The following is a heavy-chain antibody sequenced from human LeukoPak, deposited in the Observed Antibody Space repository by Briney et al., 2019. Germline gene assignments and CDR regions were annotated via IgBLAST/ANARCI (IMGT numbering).Heavy chain of an antibody. CDR3: ARDIPGYCSSTSCSAGYYYYMDV. D-gene: IGHD2-2*01. CDR2: ISSSSSTI. Sequence: GGSLRLSCAASGFTFSSYSMNWVRQAPGKGLEWVSYISSSSSTIYYADSVKGRFTISRDNAKNSLYLQMNSLRAEDTAVYYCARDIPGYCSSTSCSAGYYYYMDVWGKGTTVTVSS. V-gene: IGHV3-48*01. CDR1: GFTFSSYS. J-gene: IGHJ6*03.